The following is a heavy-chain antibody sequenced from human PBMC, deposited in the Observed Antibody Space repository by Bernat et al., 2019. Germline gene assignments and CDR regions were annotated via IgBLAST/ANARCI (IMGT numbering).Heavy chain of an antibody. Sequence: QVQLVESGGGVVQPGGSLRLSCAASGSTFSSYGMHWVRQAPGKGLEWVAVIWYDGSNKYYADSVKGRFTISRDNSKNTLYLQMNSLRAEDTAVYYCAREREGLWFGTFDYWGQGTLVTVSS. CDR1: GSTFSSYG. D-gene: IGHD3-10*01. V-gene: IGHV3-33*01. CDR2: IWYDGSNK. CDR3: AREREGLWFGTFDY. J-gene: IGHJ4*02.